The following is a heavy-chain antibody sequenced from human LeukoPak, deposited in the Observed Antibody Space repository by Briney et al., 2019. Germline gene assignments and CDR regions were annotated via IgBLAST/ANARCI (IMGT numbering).Heavy chain of an antibody. CDR1: GGSISGYY. CDR3: AKFRYHSNDNNFLDFNY. D-gene: IGHD3-22*01. J-gene: IGHJ4*02. Sequence: SETLSLTCTVSGGSISGYYWSWIRQPPGKGLEWIGYIYYSGSTNYNPSLKSRVTISVDTSKNQFSLKLSSVTAADTAVYYCAKFRYHSNDNNFLDFNYWGQGTLVTVSS. V-gene: IGHV4-59*01. CDR2: IYYSGST.